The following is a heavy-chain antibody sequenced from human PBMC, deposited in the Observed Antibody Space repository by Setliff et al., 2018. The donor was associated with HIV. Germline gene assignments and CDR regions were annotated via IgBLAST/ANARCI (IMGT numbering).Heavy chain of an antibody. CDR2: FYLTEST. V-gene: IGHV4-39*07. CDR3: ARLWLRGPPT. CDR1: GASISSHNYY. D-gene: IGHD5-12*01. J-gene: IGHJ3*01. Sequence: SETLSLTCTVSGASISSHNYYWVWIRQPPGKGLDWIGSFYLTESTNYNPTLKSRVTISGDTSRNQFSLKLSSVTAADTAVYYCARLWLRGPPTWGQGTMVT.